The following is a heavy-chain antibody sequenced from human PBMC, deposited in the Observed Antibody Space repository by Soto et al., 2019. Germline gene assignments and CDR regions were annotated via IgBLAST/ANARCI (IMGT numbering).Heavy chain of an antibody. V-gene: IGHV3-11*01. CDR2: IGKTGSDI. J-gene: IGHJ4*02. D-gene: IGHD3-10*01. CDR1: GFTLSGYY. CDR3: AREIGNRLPYGPVDY. Sequence: GGSLRLSCAASGFTLSGYYMTWMRQTPGKGLEWVSFIGKTGSDIHYADSVEGRFTISRDNARNSLYLQMNSLRAEDTAVYYCAREIGNRLPYGPVDYWGQGTLVTVSS.